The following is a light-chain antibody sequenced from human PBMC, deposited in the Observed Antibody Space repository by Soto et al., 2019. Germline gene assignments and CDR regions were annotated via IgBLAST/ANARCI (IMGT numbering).Light chain of an antibody. J-gene: IGKJ1*01. Sequence: DIQMTQSPSSLSASVGDRFSITCRASQDISNFLNWYQQTPGKAPKLLTYDASDLETGVPSRFSGSGSGTEFTLTINSLQTDDFAIYYCQQYNSYSRTFGQGTKVDIK. CDR3: QQYNSYSRT. CDR1: QDISNF. V-gene: IGKV1-33*01. CDR2: DAS.